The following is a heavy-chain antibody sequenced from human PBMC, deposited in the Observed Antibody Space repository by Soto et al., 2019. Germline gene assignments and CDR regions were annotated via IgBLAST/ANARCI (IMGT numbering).Heavy chain of an antibody. D-gene: IGHD2-15*01. CDR1: GYTFTSYG. V-gene: IGHV1-18*04. CDR3: ARVRGSGGSSATRPFDP. Sequence: ASVKVSCKASGYTFTSYGISWVRQAPGQGLEWMGWISAYNGNTNYAQKLQGRVTMTTDTSTSTAYMELRSLRSDDTAVYYCARVRGSGGSSATRPFDPWGQRTLVTVSS. CDR2: ISAYNGNT. J-gene: IGHJ5*02.